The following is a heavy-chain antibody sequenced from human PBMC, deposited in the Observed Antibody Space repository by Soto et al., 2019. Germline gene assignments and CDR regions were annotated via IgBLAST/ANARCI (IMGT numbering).Heavy chain of an antibody. CDR3: ASGRLWFGELNWFDP. Sequence: QVQLVESGGGVVQPGRSLRLSCAASGFTFSSYGMHWVRQAPGKGLEWVAVIWYDGSNKYYADSVKGRFTISRDNSKNTLYLQKNSLRAEDTAVYYCASGRLWFGELNWFDPWGQGTLVTVSS. CDR2: IWYDGSNK. V-gene: IGHV3-33*01. D-gene: IGHD3-10*01. CDR1: GFTFSSYG. J-gene: IGHJ5*02.